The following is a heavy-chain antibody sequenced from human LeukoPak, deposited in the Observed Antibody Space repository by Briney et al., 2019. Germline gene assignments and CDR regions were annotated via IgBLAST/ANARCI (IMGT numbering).Heavy chain of an antibody. CDR1: GYTFTSYG. CDR2: ISAYNGNT. Sequence: ASVKVSCKASGYTFTSYGISWVRQAPGQGLEWMGWISAYNGNTNYAQKLQGRVTMTTDTSTSTAYMELRSLRSDDTAVYYCASDGVDYDILTGYYNYYYYYGMDVWGQGTTVTVSS. D-gene: IGHD3-9*01. J-gene: IGHJ6*02. CDR3: ASDGVDYDILTGYYNYYYYYGMDV. V-gene: IGHV1-18*01.